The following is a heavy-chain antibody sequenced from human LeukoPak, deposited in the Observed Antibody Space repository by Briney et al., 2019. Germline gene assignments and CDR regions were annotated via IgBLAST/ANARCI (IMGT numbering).Heavy chain of an antibody. J-gene: IGHJ4*02. CDR3: ARGGFIAARRCLRY. D-gene: IGHD6-6*01. CDR2: MNPNSGNT. V-gene: IGHV1-8*01. CDR1: GYTFTSYD. Sequence: GASVNVSCKASGYTFTSYDINWVRQATGQGLEWMGWMNPNSGNTGYAQKFQGRVTMTRNTSISTAYMELSSLRSEDTAVYYCARGGFIAARRCLRYWGQGTLVTVSS.